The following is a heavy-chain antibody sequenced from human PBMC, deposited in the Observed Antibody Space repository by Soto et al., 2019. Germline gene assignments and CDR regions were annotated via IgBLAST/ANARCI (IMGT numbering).Heavy chain of an antibody. Sequence: GASVKVSCKASGYTFTIYPMHWVRQAPGQGLEWMGWINAGNGDTKYSQKFQGRVTITRDTSASTAYMELSSLRSEDTAVYYCGRDWTHYDSSGPGDYRGQGTLVTVSS. CDR2: INAGNGDT. J-gene: IGHJ4*02. CDR3: GRDWTHYDSSGPGDY. CDR1: GYTFTIYP. V-gene: IGHV1-3*01. D-gene: IGHD3-22*01.